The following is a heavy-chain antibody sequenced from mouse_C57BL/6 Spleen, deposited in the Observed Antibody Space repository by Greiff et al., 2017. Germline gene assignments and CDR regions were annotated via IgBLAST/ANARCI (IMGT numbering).Heavy chain of an antibody. D-gene: IGHD1-1*01. CDR1: GYSITSGYY. J-gene: IGHJ1*03. CDR3: ARGATVVRYFDV. Sequence: EVKLVESGPGLVKPSQSLSLTCSVTGYSITSGYYWNWIRQFPGNKLEWMGYISYDGSNNYNPSLKNRISITRDTSKNQFFLTLNSVTTEDTATYYCARGATVVRYFDVWGTGTTVTVSS. CDR2: ISYDGSN. V-gene: IGHV3-6*01.